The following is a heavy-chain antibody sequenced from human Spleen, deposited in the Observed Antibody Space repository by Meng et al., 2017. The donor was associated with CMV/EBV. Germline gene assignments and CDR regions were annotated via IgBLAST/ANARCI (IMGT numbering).Heavy chain of an antibody. D-gene: IGHD6-19*01. CDR3: VRDPVAAIEKNAFDI. CDR1: GFPVDLNY. CDR2: IYTGGYT. Sequence: GESLKISCTASGFPVDLNYMSWVRQAPGKGLEWVSGIYTGGYTYYADSVKGRFTISRDNSNNTMYLQMNSLRGEDTAVYYCVRDPVAAIEKNAFDIWGQGTMVTVSS. V-gene: IGHV3-66*01. J-gene: IGHJ3*02.